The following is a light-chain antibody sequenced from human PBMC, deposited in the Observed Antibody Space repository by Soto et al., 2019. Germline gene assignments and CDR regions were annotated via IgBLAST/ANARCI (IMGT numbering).Light chain of an antibody. J-gene: IGKJ5*01. CDR2: GAS. Sequence: EIVLTQSPGTLSLSPVERATLSCRASQSVSSSYLAWHQQKPGQAPRLLIYGASSRATGIPDRFSGSGSGTDFTLTISRLEPEDFAVYYCQQYGNSPITFGQGTRLEIK. V-gene: IGKV3-20*01. CDR1: QSVSSSY. CDR3: QQYGNSPIT.